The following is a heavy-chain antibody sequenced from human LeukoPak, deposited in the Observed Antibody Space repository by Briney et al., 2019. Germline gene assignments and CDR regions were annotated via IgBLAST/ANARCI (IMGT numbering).Heavy chain of an antibody. CDR2: MNPNSGNT. D-gene: IGHD2-2*01. CDR3: GLLPAANAPFDY. CDR1: GYTFTSYD. Sequence: ASVKVSCKASGYTFTSYDINWVRQATGQGLEWMGWMNPNSGNTGYAQKFQGRVTMTRNTSISTAYMELSSLRSEDTAVYYCGLLPAANAPFDYWGQGTLVTVSS. J-gene: IGHJ4*02. V-gene: IGHV1-8*01.